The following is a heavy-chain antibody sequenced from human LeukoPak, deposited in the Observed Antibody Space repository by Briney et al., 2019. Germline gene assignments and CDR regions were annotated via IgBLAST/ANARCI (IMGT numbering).Heavy chain of an antibody. CDR2: IYYSGST. Sequence: PSETLSLTWTVAGGSISSYYWSWIRQPPGKGLEWIGYIYYSGSTNYNPSLKSRVTISVDTSKNQFSLKLSSVTAADTAVYYCARGYGSYLDYWGQGTLVTVSS. CDR1: GGSISSYY. V-gene: IGHV4-59*12. J-gene: IGHJ4*02. D-gene: IGHD1-26*01. CDR3: ARGYGSYLDY.